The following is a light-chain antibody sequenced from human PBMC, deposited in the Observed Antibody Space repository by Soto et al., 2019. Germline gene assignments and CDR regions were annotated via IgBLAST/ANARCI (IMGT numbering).Light chain of an antibody. CDR2: AAS. J-gene: IGKJ3*01. CDR1: QNINSY. CDR3: QESYNTVT. Sequence: IQVAKSPCSLYASVEDRGTITGRASQNINSYLNWYQQKPGRAPKLLIYAASYLQSGAPSRFSGTASGTDFTLTISSLQPEDFASYYCQESYNTVTCGPGTTGDI. V-gene: IGKV1-39*01.